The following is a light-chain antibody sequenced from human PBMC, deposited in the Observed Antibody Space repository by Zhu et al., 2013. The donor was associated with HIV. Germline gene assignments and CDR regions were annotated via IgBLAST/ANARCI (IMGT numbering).Light chain of an antibody. V-gene: IGLV1-47*01. J-gene: IGLJ2*01. CDR1: DSNIGNNY. CDR3: AAWDDTLRAGI. CDR2: KND. Sequence: QSVMTQPPSASGTPGQRVTISCSGSDSNIGNNYVYWYQQFPGSAPRLLIYKNDQRLSRVPDRFSGSKSGTSASLDISGLRSEDEAEYYCAAWDDTLRAGIFGGGTKLTVL.